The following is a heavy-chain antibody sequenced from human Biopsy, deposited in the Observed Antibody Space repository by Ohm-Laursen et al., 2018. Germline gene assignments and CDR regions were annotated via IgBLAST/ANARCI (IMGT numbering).Heavy chain of an antibody. D-gene: IGHD3-22*01. J-gene: IGHJ2*01. Sequence: SDTLSLTCSVSGASIKSFYWSWIRQSPGKGLQWIAFISHTGYTSYNPTLQSRVTISVDTSKNHFSLRLRSVTPADTAIYYCARDRGYYSDRTVPGYFDLWGRGTLVTVSS. CDR3: ARDRGYYSDRTVPGYFDL. V-gene: IGHV4-59*01. CDR2: ISHTGYT. CDR1: GASIKSFY.